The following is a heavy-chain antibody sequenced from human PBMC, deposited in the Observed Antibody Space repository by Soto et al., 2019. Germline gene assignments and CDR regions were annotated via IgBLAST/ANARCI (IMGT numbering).Heavy chain of an antibody. V-gene: IGHV3-30-3*01. D-gene: IGHD3-10*01. J-gene: IGHJ4*02. CDR2: ISFDGANK. CDR1: GFTFSSYN. CDR3: ARDGYNRGGFDY. Sequence: QVQLVESGGGVVPPGGSLRVSCVASGFTFSSYNMHWVRQAPGEGLEWVAVISFDGANKFYADSVKGRFTISRDISRDTLYLQMSSLRDEETAIYYCARDGYNRGGFDYWGQQTLVTVSS.